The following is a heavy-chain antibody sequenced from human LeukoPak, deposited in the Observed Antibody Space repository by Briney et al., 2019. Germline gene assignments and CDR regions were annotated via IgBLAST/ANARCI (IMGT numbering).Heavy chain of an antibody. CDR3: AKRYCTTIGCFFFDF. D-gene: IGHD2-2*01. V-gene: IGHV3-23*01. CDR2: LSGGST. J-gene: IGHJ4*02. Sequence: GASLRLSCAASGFTFSSYAMSWVRQAPGKGLEWVSALSGGSTFYTDSVKGRSTISRDNSKNTLYLQMNSLRAEDTAVYYCAKRYCTTIGCFFFDFWGQGALVTVSS. CDR1: GFTFSSYA.